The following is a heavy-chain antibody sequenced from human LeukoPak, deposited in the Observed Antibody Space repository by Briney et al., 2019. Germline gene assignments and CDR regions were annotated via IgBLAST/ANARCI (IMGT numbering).Heavy chain of an antibody. J-gene: IGHJ4*02. Sequence: SETLSLTCTVSGGSISSYYWSWIRQPPGKGLEWIGEINHSGSTNYNPSLKSRVTISVDTSKNQFSLKLSSVTAADTAVYYCARADSSGYIYWGQGTLVTVSS. CDR3: ARADSSGYIY. CDR2: INHSGST. D-gene: IGHD3-22*01. V-gene: IGHV4-34*01. CDR1: GGSISSYY.